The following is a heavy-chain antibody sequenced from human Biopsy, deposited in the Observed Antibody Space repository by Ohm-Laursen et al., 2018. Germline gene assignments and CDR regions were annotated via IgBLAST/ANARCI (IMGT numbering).Heavy chain of an antibody. J-gene: IGHJ6*02. Sequence: SLRLSCSATGFRFDDYAMHWVRQVPGKGLEWVSGISWNSDDIGYADSVKGRFTISRDNARNALHLQMNSLRTEDTALYYCAKDLGLNYSDRFLFYYGMDVWGRGTTVTVSS. CDR2: ISWNSDDI. V-gene: IGHV3-9*01. CDR3: AKDLGLNYSDRFLFYYGMDV. D-gene: IGHD4-17*01. CDR1: GFRFDDYA.